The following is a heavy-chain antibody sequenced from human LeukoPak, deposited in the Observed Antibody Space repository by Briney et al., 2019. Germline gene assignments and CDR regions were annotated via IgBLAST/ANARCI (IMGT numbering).Heavy chain of an antibody. CDR3: ARFKDSGPGAFDI. CDR2: IIPIFGTA. V-gene: IGHV1-69*13. D-gene: IGHD1-26*01. Sequence: SVKVSCKASGGTFSSYAISWVRQAPGQGLEWMGGIIPIFGTANYAQKFQGRVTITADESTSTAYMELSSLRSEDTAVYYCARFKDSGPGAFDIWGQGTMVTVSS. J-gene: IGHJ3*02. CDR1: GGTFSSYA.